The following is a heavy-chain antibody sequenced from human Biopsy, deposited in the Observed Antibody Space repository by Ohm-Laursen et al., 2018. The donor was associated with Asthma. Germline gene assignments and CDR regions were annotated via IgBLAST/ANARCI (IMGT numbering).Heavy chain of an antibody. CDR2: ISVYNGNT. J-gene: IGHJ6*02. V-gene: IGHV1-18*01. D-gene: IGHD3-10*01. Sequence: PSVKVSCNTSGYTFNSAGITWVRQAPGQGLEWMGWISVYNGNTKVAQKLQDRVTMATDTSTSTAYMELRSLRSDDTAVYFCARAVDYSHYYGIDVWGQGTTVTVS. CDR3: ARAVDYSHYYGIDV. CDR1: GYTFNSAG.